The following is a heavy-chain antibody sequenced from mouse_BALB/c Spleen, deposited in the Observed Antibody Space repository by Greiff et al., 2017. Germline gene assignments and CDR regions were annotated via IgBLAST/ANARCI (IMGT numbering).Heavy chain of an antibody. D-gene: IGHD2-1*01. CDR2: IWAGGST. Sequence: VKLVESGPGLVAPSQSLSITCTVSGFSLTSYGVHWVRQPPGKGLEWLGVIWAGGSTNYNSALMSRLSISKDNSKSQVFLKMNSLQTDDTAMYYCAREPYGNYVDYFDYWGQGTTLTVSS. J-gene: IGHJ2*01. V-gene: IGHV2-9*02. CDR3: AREPYGNYVDYFDY. CDR1: GFSLTSYG.